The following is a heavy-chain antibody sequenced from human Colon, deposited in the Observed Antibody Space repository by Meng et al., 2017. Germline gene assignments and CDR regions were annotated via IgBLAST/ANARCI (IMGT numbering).Heavy chain of an antibody. V-gene: IGHV4-61*08. CDR2: AST. J-gene: IGHJ4*02. CDR3: ARDHMGSLDY. D-gene: IGHD1-26*01. CDR1: GGSVSSAGYQ. Sequence: QVPLQGSGPGLVRPSETLSLICPVSGGSVSSAGYQWSWIRQPPGKGLEWIGYASTNYNPSLKSRVTISVDTSKNQFSLRLTSVTAADTAVYYCARDHMGSLDYWGQGILVTVSS.